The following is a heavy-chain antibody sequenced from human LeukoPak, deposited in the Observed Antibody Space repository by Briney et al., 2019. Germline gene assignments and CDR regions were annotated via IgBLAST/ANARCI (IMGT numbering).Heavy chain of an antibody. CDR2: IYYSGST. V-gene: IGHV4-59*01. CDR3: ARDRWLGLADY. CDR1: GGSISSYY. J-gene: IGHJ4*02. D-gene: IGHD6-19*01. Sequence: SETLSLTCTVSGGSISSYYWSWIRQPPGKGLEWIGYIYYSGSTNYNPSLKSRVTISVDTSKNQFSLKLSSVTVADTAVYYCARDRWLGLADYWGQGTLVTVSS.